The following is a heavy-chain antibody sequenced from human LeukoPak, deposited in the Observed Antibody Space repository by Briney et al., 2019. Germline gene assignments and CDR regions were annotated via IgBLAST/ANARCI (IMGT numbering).Heavy chain of an antibody. CDR1: GFTFSSYG. V-gene: IGHV3-33*01. CDR3: ARDDDSSMLFDP. Sequence: PGRSLRLSCAASGFTFSSYGMHWVRQAPGKGLEWVAVIWYDGSSKYYADSVKGRFTISRDNSKNTLYLQMNSLRAEDTAVYYCARDDDSSMLFDPWGQGTLVTVSS. D-gene: IGHD6-19*01. J-gene: IGHJ5*02. CDR2: IWYDGSSK.